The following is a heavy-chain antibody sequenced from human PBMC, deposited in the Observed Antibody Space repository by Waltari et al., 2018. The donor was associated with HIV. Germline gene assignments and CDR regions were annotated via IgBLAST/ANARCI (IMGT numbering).Heavy chain of an antibody. CDR3: ARRAYHGSGSLSDYYFDY. Sequence: TNYWIGWVRQMPGKGLEWMGIIYPGDSETRYSPSFQGQVTISVDKSISTAYLQWSSLKAPDTAMYYCARRAYHGSGSLSDYYFDYWGQGTLVTVSS. CDR2: IYPGDSET. J-gene: IGHJ4*02. CDR1: TNYW. V-gene: IGHV5-51*01. D-gene: IGHD3-10*01.